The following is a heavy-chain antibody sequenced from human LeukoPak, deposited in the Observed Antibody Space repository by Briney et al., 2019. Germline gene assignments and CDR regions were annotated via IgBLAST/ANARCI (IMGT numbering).Heavy chain of an antibody. D-gene: IGHD5-18*01. CDR3: AKGAYTPLVISFDI. CDR2: ITGSGGST. V-gene: IGHV3-23*01. Sequence: GGSLRLSCAASGFTFSDYYMSWIRQAPGKGLEWVSDITGSGGSTYYADSVKGRFTISRDNSKSTLYLQMNSLRAEDTAVYYCAKGAYTPLVISFDIWGQGTMVTVSS. CDR1: GFTFSDYY. J-gene: IGHJ3*02.